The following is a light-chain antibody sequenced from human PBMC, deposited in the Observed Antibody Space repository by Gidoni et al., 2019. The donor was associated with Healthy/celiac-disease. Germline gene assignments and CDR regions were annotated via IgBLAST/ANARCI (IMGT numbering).Light chain of an antibody. CDR3: QQYDNLPWT. CDR1: QAISNY. Sequence: DIRMTQSPSSLSASVGDRVTITCQASQAISNYLNWYQQKLGKAPKLLIYDSSNLETGVPSRFSGSGSGTDFTFTISSLQPEDIATYYCQQYDNLPWTFGQGTKVEIK. V-gene: IGKV1-33*01. CDR2: DSS. J-gene: IGKJ1*01.